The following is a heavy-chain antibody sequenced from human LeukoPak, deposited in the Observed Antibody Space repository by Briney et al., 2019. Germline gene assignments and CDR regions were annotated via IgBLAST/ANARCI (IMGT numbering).Heavy chain of an antibody. J-gene: IGHJ4*02. D-gene: IGHD3-16*01. CDR2: ISGSGGST. V-gene: IGHV3-23*01. CDR1: GFTFSSYG. Sequence: GGSLRLSCAASGFTFSSYGMSWVRQAPGKGLEWVSAISGSGGSTYYADSVKGRFTISRDNSKNTLYLQMNSLRAEDTALYYCARALRRYKYDYPSPDNWGQGTLVTVSS. CDR3: ARALRRYKYDYPSPDN.